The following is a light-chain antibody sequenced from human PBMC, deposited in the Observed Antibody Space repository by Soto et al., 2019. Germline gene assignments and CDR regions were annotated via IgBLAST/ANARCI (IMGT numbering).Light chain of an antibody. CDR3: GAWDSSLSAVV. Sequence: QSVLTQPPSVSAAPGQKVTISCSGSSSNIGNNFVSWYQQLPGTAPKRLICDNSNRPAGIPDRFSGSKSGTSATLGITGLQSGDEADYYCGAWDSSLSAVVFGGGTKVTVL. CDR2: DNS. V-gene: IGLV1-51*01. J-gene: IGLJ2*01. CDR1: SSNIGNNF.